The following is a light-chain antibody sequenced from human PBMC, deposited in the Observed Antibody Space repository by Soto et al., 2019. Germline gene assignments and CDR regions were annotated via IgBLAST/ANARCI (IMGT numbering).Light chain of an antibody. CDR2: EAS. J-gene: IGKJ1*01. CDR3: QQYVTSPEWV. Sequence: DIQMTQSPSTLSASVGDRVTVTCRASQSINNWLAWYQLKPGKAPKLLIYEASSLESGVPSRFSGTGSGTEFTLIISSLQPDDSAVYYCQQYVTSPEWVFGQGTRWIS. V-gene: IGKV1-5*03. CDR1: QSINNW.